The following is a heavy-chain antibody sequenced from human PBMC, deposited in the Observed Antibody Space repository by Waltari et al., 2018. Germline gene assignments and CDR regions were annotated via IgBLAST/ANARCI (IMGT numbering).Heavy chain of an antibody. Sequence: QVLLVQSGSEVRKPGSLVKVSCKASGDTFRNFGFNWVRQAPGQGLEWMGGTIPIFGRTNYAQRFKGRVTVSADESTRTAYMELNNLTSDDTAIYFCARRGDFKDWFDSWGQGTLVIVSS. CDR2: TIPIFGRT. D-gene: IGHD3-16*01. CDR3: ARRGDFKDWFDS. V-gene: IGHV1-69*12. J-gene: IGHJ5*01. CDR1: GDTFRNFG.